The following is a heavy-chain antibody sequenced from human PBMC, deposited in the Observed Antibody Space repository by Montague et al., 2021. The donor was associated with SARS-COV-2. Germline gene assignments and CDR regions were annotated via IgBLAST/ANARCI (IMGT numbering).Heavy chain of an antibody. CDR3: ARQVGDFWTGFYVDS. CDR2: ISHSGSA. J-gene: IGHJ4*02. D-gene: IGHD3/OR15-3a*01. Sequence: SETLSLTCNVSGDSISSANYQWAWFRQPPGKGLQWVGSISHSGSAYYNPSLKSRLTISVDMSKRLFSLDVESVAVADTAFYYCARQVGDFWTGFYVDSWGQGTPVTVSS. V-gene: IGHV4-39*01. CDR1: GDSISSANYQ.